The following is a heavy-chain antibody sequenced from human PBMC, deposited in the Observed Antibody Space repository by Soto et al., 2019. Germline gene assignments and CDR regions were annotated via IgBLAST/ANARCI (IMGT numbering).Heavy chain of an antibody. CDR1: GYTFTSYA. CDR3: ARVRTVAGSYLYFDR. J-gene: IGHJ2*01. V-gene: IGHV1-3*01. Sequence: QVQLVQSGAEVKKPGASVKVSCKASGYTFTSYAMHWVRQAPGQRLEWMGWINAGNGNTKYSQKFQGRVTITRDTSASTAYMELSSLRSEDTAVYYCARVRTVAGSYLYFDRWGRGTLVTVSS. D-gene: IGHD6-19*01. CDR2: INAGNGNT.